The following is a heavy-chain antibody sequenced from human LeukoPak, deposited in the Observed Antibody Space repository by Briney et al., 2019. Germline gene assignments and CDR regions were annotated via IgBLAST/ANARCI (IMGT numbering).Heavy chain of an antibody. CDR1: GFTFADYA. CDR3: VRDYRYAGHESVY. V-gene: IGHV3-49*03. Sequence: GGSLRLSCTTSGFTFADYAMSWFRQAPGKGLEWVGFTRSKSNGGTTHYAASVEGRFTISRDDSNSIAYLQMNSLKTEDTAVYYCVRDYRYAGHESVYWGQGTLVTVSS. D-gene: IGHD5-12*01. CDR2: TRSKSNGGTT. J-gene: IGHJ4*02.